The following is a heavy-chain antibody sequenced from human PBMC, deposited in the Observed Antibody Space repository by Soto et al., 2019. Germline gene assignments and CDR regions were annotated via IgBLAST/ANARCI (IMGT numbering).Heavy chain of an antibody. CDR3: GRLDGNSYDSSGYYYYYYGMDV. Sequence: QVQLVESGGGLVKPGGSLRLSCAASGFTFSDYYMSWIRQAPGKGLEWVSYISSSGSTIYYADSVKGRFTISRDNAKNSLYLQMNSLRAEDTAVYYCGRLDGNSYDSSGYYYYYYGMDVWGQGTTVTVSS. D-gene: IGHD3-22*01. V-gene: IGHV3-11*01. CDR1: GFTFSDYY. J-gene: IGHJ6*02. CDR2: ISSSGSTI.